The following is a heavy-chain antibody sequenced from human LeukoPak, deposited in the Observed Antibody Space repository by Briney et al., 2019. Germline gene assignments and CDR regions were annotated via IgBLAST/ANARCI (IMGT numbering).Heavy chain of an antibody. CDR3: AGYREVGATVDY. V-gene: IGHV4-38-2*02. CDR1: GYSISSGYY. J-gene: IGHJ4*02. CDR2: IYYRGST. D-gene: IGHD1-26*01. Sequence: SETLSLTCTVSGYSISSGYYGGWIRQPPGRGLEWIASIYYRGSTHYNPSLASLKSRVTISGDTSKNQFSLKLSSVTAADTAVYYCAGYREVGATVDYWGQGTLVTVSS.